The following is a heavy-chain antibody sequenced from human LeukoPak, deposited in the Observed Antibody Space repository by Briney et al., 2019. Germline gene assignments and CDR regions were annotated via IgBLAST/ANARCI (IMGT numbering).Heavy chain of an antibody. CDR3: ARDVFDSSGLGWFDP. Sequence: GGSLRLSCTASGFTFSDCYISWIRQAPGKGLEGGSYVSSSGIHTEYADSVKGRFTVSRDSAKNSLYLQMNSLRAEDAAVYYCARDVFDSSGLGWFDPWGQGPLVTVSS. CDR2: VSSSGIHT. V-gene: IGHV3-11*05. J-gene: IGHJ5*02. D-gene: IGHD6-19*01. CDR1: GFTFSDCY.